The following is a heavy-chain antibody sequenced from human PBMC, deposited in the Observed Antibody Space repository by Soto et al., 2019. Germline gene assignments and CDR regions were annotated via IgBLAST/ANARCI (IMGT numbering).Heavy chain of an antibody. CDR3: ATWDYYYDSSGYS. CDR1: GDTFTKYD. J-gene: IGHJ5*02. V-gene: IGHV1-8*01. D-gene: IGHD3-22*01. Sequence: ASVKVSCKAPGDTFTKYDINWVRQASGQGLEWMGWMNPYTGNADYAQKFQGRVTMTRNTSISTAYMELSGLTSEDTAVYYCATWDYYYDSSGYSWGQGTPVTVSS. CDR2: MNPYTGNA.